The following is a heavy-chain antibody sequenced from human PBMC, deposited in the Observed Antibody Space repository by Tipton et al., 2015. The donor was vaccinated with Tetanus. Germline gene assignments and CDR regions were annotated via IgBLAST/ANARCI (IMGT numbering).Heavy chain of an antibody. D-gene: IGHD3-22*01. Sequence: QVQLVQSGAEVKKPGASLMVSCKASGYTFTGYYLYWVRQAPGQGLEWMGWIDPNSGGTAYAQKFQGRVPMTRDTSISTVDMELSRLRSDDTAVYYCARDRGDYIYYGMDVWGPGTTVTVSS. CDR3: ARDRGDYIYYGMDV. J-gene: IGHJ6*02. CDR1: GYTFTGYY. V-gene: IGHV1-2*02. CDR2: IDPNSGGT.